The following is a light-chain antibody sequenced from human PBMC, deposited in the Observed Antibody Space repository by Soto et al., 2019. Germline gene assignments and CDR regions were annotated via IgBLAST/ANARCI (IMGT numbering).Light chain of an antibody. CDR3: QHYGSSLVT. V-gene: IGKV3-20*01. CDR1: QSVSSSY. CDR2: GAS. J-gene: IGKJ3*01. Sequence: EIVLTQSPGTLSLSPGERATLSWRASQSVSSSYLAWYQQKPGQAPRLLIYGASSRATGIPDRFSGSGSGTDFTLTISRLEPGDFAVYYCQHYGSSLVTFGPGTKVDIK.